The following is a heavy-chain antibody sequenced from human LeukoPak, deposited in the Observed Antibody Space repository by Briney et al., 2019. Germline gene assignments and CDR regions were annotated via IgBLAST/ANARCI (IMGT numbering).Heavy chain of an antibody. V-gene: IGHV3-33*01. J-gene: IGHJ4*02. CDR1: GFTFSSYG. CDR3: ARATPGEWQTIDY. D-gene: IGHD3-10*01. Sequence: GRSLRLSCAASGFTFSSYGMHWVRQAPGKGLEWVAVIWYDGSNKYYADSVKGRFTISRDNSKNTLYLQMNSLRAEDTAVYYCARATPGEWQTIDYWSQGTLVTVSS. CDR2: IWYDGSNK.